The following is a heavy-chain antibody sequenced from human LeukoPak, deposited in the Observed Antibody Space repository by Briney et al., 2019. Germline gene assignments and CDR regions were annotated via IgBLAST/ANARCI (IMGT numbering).Heavy chain of an antibody. V-gene: IGHV3-23*01. CDR3: AKHTLVVTAIYY. CDR1: GFTFSSYA. CDR2: ITGSGGTT. D-gene: IGHD2-21*02. Sequence: PGGSLRLSCAASGFTFSSYAMSWVRQASGKGLEWVSAITGSGGTTYYADSVKGRFTISRDNSKNTLYLQMNSLRAEDTAVYYCAKHTLVVTAIYYWGQGTLVTVSS. J-gene: IGHJ4*02.